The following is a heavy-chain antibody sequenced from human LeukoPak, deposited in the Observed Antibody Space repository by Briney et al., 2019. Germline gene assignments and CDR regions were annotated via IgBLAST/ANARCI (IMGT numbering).Heavy chain of an antibody. CDR1: GGSISSDY. CDR3: ARGDYSNYVDY. J-gene: IGHJ4*02. Sequence: PSKTLSLTCTVSGGSISSDYWSWTRQPPGKGLEWIGYIYYSGSTNYNPSLKSRVTISVDTSKNQFSLELSSVTAADTAVYYCARGDYSNYVDYWGQGTLVAVSS. D-gene: IGHD4-11*01. V-gene: IGHV4-59*01. CDR2: IYYSGST.